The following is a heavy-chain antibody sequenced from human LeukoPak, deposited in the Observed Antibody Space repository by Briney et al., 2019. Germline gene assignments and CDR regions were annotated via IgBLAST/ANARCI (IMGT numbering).Heavy chain of an antibody. CDR3: ARREAPRNAFDI. V-gene: IGHV3-23*01. J-gene: IGHJ3*02. CDR2: ISGSGSST. Sequence: GGSLRPSCAASGFSFSTYAMSWVRQAPGKGLEWVSTISGSGSSTYYADSVKGRFTISRDNSKNTLCLQMNSLRAEDTAVYYCARREAPRNAFDIWGQGTMVTVSS. CDR1: GFSFSTYA. D-gene: IGHD1-26*01.